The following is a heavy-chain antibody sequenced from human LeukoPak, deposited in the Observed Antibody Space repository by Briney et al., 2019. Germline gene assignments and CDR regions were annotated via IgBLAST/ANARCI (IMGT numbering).Heavy chain of an antibody. CDR1: GHTFTSYG. D-gene: IGHD4-11*01. Sequence: SSVKVSCKASGHTFTSYGISWVRQAPGQGLEWMGWISAYDGNTNYAQKFQGRVTMTTDTSTSTAYMELRSLRSDDTAVYYCARSGYVTTWCFDPWGQGTLVTVSS. J-gene: IGHJ5*02. CDR3: ARSGYVTTWCFDP. CDR2: ISAYDGNT. V-gene: IGHV1-18*01.